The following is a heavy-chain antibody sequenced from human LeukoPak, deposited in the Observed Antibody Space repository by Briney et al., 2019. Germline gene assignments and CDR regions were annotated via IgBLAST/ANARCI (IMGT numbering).Heavy chain of an antibody. Sequence: SQTLSLTCTVSGGSISSGSYYWSWIRQPAGKGLEWIGRIYTSGSTNYNPSLKSRVTISVDTSKNQFSLKLSSVTAADTAVYYCARDQGYGDYDLDYWAREPWSPSPQ. CDR3: ARDQGYGDYDLDY. D-gene: IGHD4-17*01. V-gene: IGHV4-61*02. CDR1: GGSISSGSYY. CDR2: IYTSGST. J-gene: IGHJ4*02.